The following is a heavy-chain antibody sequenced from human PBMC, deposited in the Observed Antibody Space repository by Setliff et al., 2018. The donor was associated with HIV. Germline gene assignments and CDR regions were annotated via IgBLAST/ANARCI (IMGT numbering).Heavy chain of an antibody. CDR2: INTYKGNT. CDR1: RYTFTSYG. CDR3: ARHRIVKAYYYYMDV. Sequence: GASVKVSCKASRYTFTSYGISWVRQAPGQGLEWMGWINTYKGNTNYAQKVQGRVTMTKDTSTSTAYMEVSSLRSEDTAMYYCARHRIVKAYYYYMDVWGKGTTVTVSS. V-gene: IGHV1-18*01. D-gene: IGHD3-16*02. J-gene: IGHJ6*03.